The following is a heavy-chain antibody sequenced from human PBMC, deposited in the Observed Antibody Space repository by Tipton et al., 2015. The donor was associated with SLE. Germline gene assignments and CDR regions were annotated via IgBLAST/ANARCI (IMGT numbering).Heavy chain of an antibody. CDR3: ARDKYYYDSSGYLDY. J-gene: IGHJ4*02. V-gene: IGHV3-7*01. CDR2: IKQDGSEK. CDR1: GFTFSSYW. D-gene: IGHD3-22*01. Sequence: GSLRLSCAASGFTFSSYWMSWVRQAPGKGLEWVANIKQDGSEKYYVDSVKGRFTISRDNAKNSLYLQMNSLRAEDTAVYYCARDKYYYDSSGYLDYWGQGTLVTVSS.